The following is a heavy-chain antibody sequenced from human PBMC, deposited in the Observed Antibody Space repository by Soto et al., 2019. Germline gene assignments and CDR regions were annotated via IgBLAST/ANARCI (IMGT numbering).Heavy chain of an antibody. J-gene: IGHJ4*02. CDR3: VRSGDDYGSYIDY. D-gene: IGHD4-17*01. V-gene: IGHV4-38-2*01. Sequence: SETLSLTCDVSGYSISSGYYWAWVRQPPGKGMEWIGSINHRGNSFYNPSLKSRVTISVDTSKNQGSLKVSSVTAADTAVYYCVRSGDDYGSYIDYWGQGTLVTVSS. CDR1: GYSISSGYY. CDR2: INHRGNS.